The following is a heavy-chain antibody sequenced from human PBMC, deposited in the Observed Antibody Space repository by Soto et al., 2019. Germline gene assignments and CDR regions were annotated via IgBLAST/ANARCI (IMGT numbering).Heavy chain of an antibody. CDR2: IISSGGST. Sequence: XGSLKLSCSAAGVTFSMFSMHWVRQAPGKGLDWVSTIISSGGSTYYADSVKGRFTVSRDNSKNTLYLQVNSLRAEDTAVYYCARDPSTGFADSWGQGTLVTVSS. V-gene: IGHV3-23*01. CDR3: ARDPSTGFADS. CDR1: GVTFSMFS. D-gene: IGHD3-9*01. J-gene: IGHJ4*02.